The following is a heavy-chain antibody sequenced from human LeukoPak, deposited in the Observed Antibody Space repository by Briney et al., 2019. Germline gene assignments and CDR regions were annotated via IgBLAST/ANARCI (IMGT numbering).Heavy chain of an antibody. CDR2: ISYDGSNK. CDR3: ARRGYTVTTPYYFDY. V-gene: IGHV3-30*04. Sequence: GRSLRLSCAASGFTFSSYAMHWVRQAPGKGLEWVAVISYDGSNKYYADSVKGRFTISRDNSKNTLYLQMNSLRAEDTAVYYCARRGYTVTTPYYFDYWAREPWSPSPQ. J-gene: IGHJ4*02. CDR1: GFTFSSYA. D-gene: IGHD4-17*01.